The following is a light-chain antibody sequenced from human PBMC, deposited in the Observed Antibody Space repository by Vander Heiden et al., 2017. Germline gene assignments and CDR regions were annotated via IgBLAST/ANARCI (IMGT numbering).Light chain of an antibody. J-gene: IGLJ1*01. CDR2: EVN. CDR1: SSDIGTYDY. V-gene: IGLV2-14*01. CDR3: SSYTNGNSFV. Sequence: SALTQPASVSGSPGQSITISCTGTSSDIGTYDYVSLYQQYPGKAPKLVIYEVNNRPSGFSYRFSGSKSGNTASLTISRLQAEDEADYYCSSYTNGNSFVFGTGTRVTVL.